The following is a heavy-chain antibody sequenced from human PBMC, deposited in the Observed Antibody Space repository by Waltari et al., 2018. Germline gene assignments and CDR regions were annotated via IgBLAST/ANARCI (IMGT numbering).Heavy chain of an antibody. D-gene: IGHD6-19*01. CDR2: VNSECSNT. Sequence: EVELVESGGGLVQPGGSLRLSCEVSGVSLSDRWMHWVRQTPEKGLVWVARVNSECSNTAYADSVRGRFIISRDTARNTLFLQMSSVRVDDTALYYCVAATPSSDKWGQGTLVTVSS. CDR1: GVSLSDRW. CDR3: VAATPSSDK. V-gene: IGHV3-74*01. J-gene: IGHJ4*02.